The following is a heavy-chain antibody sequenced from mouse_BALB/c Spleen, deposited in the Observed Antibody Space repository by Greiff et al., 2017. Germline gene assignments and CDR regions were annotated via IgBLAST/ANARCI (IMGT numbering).Heavy chain of an antibody. Sequence: EVQVVESGGGLVKPGGSLKLSCAASGFTFSDYYMYWVRQTPEKRLEWVATISDGGSYTYYPDSVKGRFTISRDNAKNNLYLQMSSLKSEDTAMYYCATSTAGNFDYWGQGTTLTVSS. CDR1: GFTFSDYY. CDR3: ATSTAGNFDY. D-gene: IGHD1-2*01. CDR2: ISDGGSYT. J-gene: IGHJ2*01. V-gene: IGHV5-4*02.